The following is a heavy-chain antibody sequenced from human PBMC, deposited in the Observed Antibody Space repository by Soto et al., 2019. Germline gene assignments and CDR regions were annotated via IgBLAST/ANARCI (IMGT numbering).Heavy chain of an antibody. CDR3: ARLSPIVVVPAAHGGWFDP. J-gene: IGHJ5*02. CDR2: INHSGST. Sequence: SETLSLTCAVYGGSFSGYYWSWIRQPPGKGLEWIGEINHSGSTNYNPSLKSRVTISVDTSKNQFSLKLSSVTAADTAVYYCARLSPIVVVPAAHGGWFDPWGQGTLVTVSS. D-gene: IGHD2-2*01. V-gene: IGHV4-34*01. CDR1: GGSFSGYY.